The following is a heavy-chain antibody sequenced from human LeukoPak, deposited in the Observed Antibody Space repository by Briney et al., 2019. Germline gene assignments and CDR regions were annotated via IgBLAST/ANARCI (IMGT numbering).Heavy chain of an antibody. D-gene: IGHD4-11*01. CDR3: ARDFGNYRVDY. CDR1: GGSVSSSGYY. V-gene: IGHV4-39*01. Sequence: SETLSLTCTVSGGSVSSSGYYWGWIRQSPGKGLEWIGTIDYSGSIYYNPSLKSRITISVDTSRNQFSLELSSVTAADTAVYYCARDFGNYRVDYWGQGTLVTVSS. CDR2: IDYSGSI. J-gene: IGHJ4*02.